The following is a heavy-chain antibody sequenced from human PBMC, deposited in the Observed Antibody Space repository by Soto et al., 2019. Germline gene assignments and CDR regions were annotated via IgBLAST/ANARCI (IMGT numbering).Heavy chain of an antibody. V-gene: IGHV3-43*01. CDR2: ISWDGGST. CDR3: AKETLGYCSGGSCRNYGMDV. J-gene: IGHJ6*02. CDR1: GFTFDDYT. D-gene: IGHD2-15*01. Sequence: GGSLRLSCAASGFTFDDYTMHWVRQAPGKGLEWVSLISWDGGSTYYADSMKGRFTISRDNSKNSLYLQMNSLRTEDTALYYCAKETLGYCSGGSCRNYGMDVWGQGTTVTVSS.